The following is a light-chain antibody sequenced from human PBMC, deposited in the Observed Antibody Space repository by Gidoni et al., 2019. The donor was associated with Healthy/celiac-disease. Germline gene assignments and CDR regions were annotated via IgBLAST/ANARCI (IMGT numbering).Light chain of an antibody. V-gene: IGLV1-44*01. CDR2: SNN. CDR1: SSNIGSNT. CDR3: AAWDDSLNGVE. Sequence: QSVLTQPHPASGTPGQRVTISCSGSSSNIGSNTVHWYQQLPGTAPKLILNSNNQRPSGVPDRFSGSKSGTSASLAISGLQSEDEADYYCAAWDDSLNGVEFGGGTKLTVL. J-gene: IGLJ2*01.